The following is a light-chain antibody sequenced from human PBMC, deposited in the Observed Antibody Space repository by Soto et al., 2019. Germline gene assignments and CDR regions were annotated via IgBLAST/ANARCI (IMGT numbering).Light chain of an antibody. CDR1: QGLLRDNGYDH. CDR3: IQALQTPAWT. V-gene: IGKV2-28*01. Sequence: VIKGKPASIHCRSSQGLLRDNGYDHVDWYVQKPGQSPQVLIYLGSKRASGVPDRFSGSGSGTGFTLTICRGGAGNLAVYYCIQALQTPAWTFGQGTKVDIK. CDR2: LGS. J-gene: IGKJ1*01.